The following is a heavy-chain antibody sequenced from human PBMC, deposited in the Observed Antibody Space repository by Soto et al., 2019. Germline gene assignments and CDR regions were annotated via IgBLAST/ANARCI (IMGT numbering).Heavy chain of an antibody. Sequence: PSETLSLTCTVSGGSISSGGYYWSWIRQHPGKGLEWIGYIYYSGSTYYNPSLKSRVTISVDTSKNQFSLKLISVTAADTAVYYCARDRAARQSVGRNWFDPWGQGTLVTVSS. D-gene: IGHD6-6*01. CDR3: ARDRAARQSVGRNWFDP. CDR1: GGSISSGGYY. CDR2: IYYSGST. J-gene: IGHJ5*02. V-gene: IGHV4-31*03.